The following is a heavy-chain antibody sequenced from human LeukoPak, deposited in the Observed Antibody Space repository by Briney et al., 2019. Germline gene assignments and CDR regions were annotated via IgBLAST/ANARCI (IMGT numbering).Heavy chain of an antibody. V-gene: IGHV1-2*02. J-gene: IGHJ4*02. CDR1: GYTFTGYY. CDR2: INPNNGGT. Sequence: ASVKVSCKASGYTFTGYYIHWVRQAPGQGLEWMGWINPNNGGTNYAQKFQGRVTMTRETSISTAYMEVSRLRSEDTAVYYCARGTRRDGYNLGYWGQGTLVTVSS. CDR3: ARGTRRDGYNLGY. D-gene: IGHD5-24*01.